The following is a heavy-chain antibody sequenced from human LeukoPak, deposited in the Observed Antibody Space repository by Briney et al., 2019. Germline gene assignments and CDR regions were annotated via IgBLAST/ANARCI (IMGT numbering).Heavy chain of an antibody. V-gene: IGHV7-4-1*02. CDR1: GYTFTGYY. Sequence: ASVKVPCKASGYTFTGYYMHWVRQAPGQGLEWMGWINTNTRNPTYAQGFTGRFVFSLDTSVSTAYLQISSLKAEDTAVYYCARIRAPSSFGQRESDYWGQGTLVTVSS. J-gene: IGHJ4*02. CDR2: INTNTRNP. CDR3: ARIRAPSSFGQRESDY. D-gene: IGHD3-3*02.